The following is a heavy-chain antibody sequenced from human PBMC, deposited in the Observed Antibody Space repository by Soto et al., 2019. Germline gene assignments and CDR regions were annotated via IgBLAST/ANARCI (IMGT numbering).Heavy chain of an antibody. J-gene: IGHJ5*02. Sequence: GGSLRLSCAASGFTFSSYAMNWVRQAPGKGLEWVSGITGSGAGSYYSDSVKGRFTVSRDTSKKIVYLQMNSLRGDDTAVYYCARDRDTNSRFSWLDPWGPGTRVTVSS. CDR1: GFTFSSYA. V-gene: IGHV3-23*01. CDR2: ITGSGAGS. D-gene: IGHD5-18*01. CDR3: ARDRDTNSRFSWLDP.